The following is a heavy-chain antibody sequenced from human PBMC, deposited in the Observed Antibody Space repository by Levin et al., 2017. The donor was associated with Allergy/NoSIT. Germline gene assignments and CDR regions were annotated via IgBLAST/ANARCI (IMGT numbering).Heavy chain of an antibody. D-gene: IGHD3-16*01. Sequence: SETLSLTCTVSGGSISSGSYYWSWIRQPAGKGLEWIGRIYTSGSTNYSPSLKNRFTMSLDTSKNQFSLKLSSVTAADTAVYFCARELTPPSWYFDLWGRGTLVTVSS. J-gene: IGHJ2*01. CDR2: IYTSGST. CDR1: GGSISSGSYY. V-gene: IGHV4-61*02. CDR3: ARELTPPSWYFDL.